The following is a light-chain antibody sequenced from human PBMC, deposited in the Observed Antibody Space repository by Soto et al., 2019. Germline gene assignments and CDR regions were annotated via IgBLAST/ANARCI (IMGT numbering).Light chain of an antibody. Sequence: DIVMTKSPDSLTVSLGERATINCKSSQSVLFSAKNRNYLSWYQQKRGQPPKLLIYWASTRESGVPDRISGSGSGTNFTLTISGLQAADVAVYYCLQHYSFPRTFGQGTKVEI. J-gene: IGKJ1*01. CDR2: WAS. CDR1: QSVLFSAKNRNY. CDR3: LQHYSFPRT. V-gene: IGKV4-1*01.